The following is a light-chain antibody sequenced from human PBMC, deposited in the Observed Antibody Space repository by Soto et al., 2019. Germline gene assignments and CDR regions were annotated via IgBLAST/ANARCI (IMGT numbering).Light chain of an antibody. V-gene: IGLV2-14*01. CDR2: DVS. CDR3: NSYTTSSTYV. CDR1: SSDVGGYNY. J-gene: IGLJ1*01. Sequence: QSVLTQPASVSGSPGQSITISCTGTSSDVGGYNYVSWYQQHPGKAPKVMIYDVSNRPSGVSNRFSGSKSSNTASLTISGLQAEDEADYYCNSYTTSSTYVFGTGTKSPS.